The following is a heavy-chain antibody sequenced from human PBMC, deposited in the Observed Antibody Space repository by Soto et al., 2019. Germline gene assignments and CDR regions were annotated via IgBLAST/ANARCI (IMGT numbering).Heavy chain of an antibody. CDR2: IYYSGST. V-gene: IGHV4-39*01. Sequence: SETLSLTCTVSGGSTNSNNYYWSWIRQPPGKGLEWIGSIYYSGSTYYNPSLKSRVTISVDTSKNQFSLKLSSVTASDTAVFYCASRRVVVTGITDYSGQGTLVTVSS. D-gene: IGHD2-21*02. CDR3: ASRRVVVTGITDY. CDR1: GGSTNSNNYY. J-gene: IGHJ4*02.